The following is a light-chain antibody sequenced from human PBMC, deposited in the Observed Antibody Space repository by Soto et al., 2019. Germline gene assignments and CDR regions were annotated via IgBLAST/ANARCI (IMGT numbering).Light chain of an antibody. Sequence: QSVLTQPASVSGSPGQSITISCTGTSSDVGGYNYVSWYQQHPGKAPKLMIYEVSKRPSGVSNRFSGSKSGNTASLTISGLQAEDEADYYCSSYTSSSTRVFGGGTKPTVL. J-gene: IGLJ2*01. CDR3: SSYTSSSTRV. CDR1: SSDVGGYNY. V-gene: IGLV2-14*01. CDR2: EVS.